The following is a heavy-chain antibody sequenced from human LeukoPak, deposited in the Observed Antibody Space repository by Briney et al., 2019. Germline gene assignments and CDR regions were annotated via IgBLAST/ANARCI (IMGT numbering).Heavy chain of an antibody. CDR1: GYTFTSYY. D-gene: IGHD3-3*01. CDR3: ARAAYDFWSGYSGYFDY. Sequence: ASVKVSCKASGYTFTSYYMHWVRQAPGQGLEWMGIINPSGGSTSYAQKFQGRVTMTRDASMSTVYMELSSLRSEDTAVYYCARAAYDFWSGYSGYFDYWGQGTLVTVSS. CDR2: INPSGGST. J-gene: IGHJ4*02. V-gene: IGHV1-46*01.